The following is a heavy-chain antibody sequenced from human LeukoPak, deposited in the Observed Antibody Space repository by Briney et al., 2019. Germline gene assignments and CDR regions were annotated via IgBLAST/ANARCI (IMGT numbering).Heavy chain of an antibody. CDR1: GGSISSYY. Sequence: PSETLSLTCTVSGGSISSYYWSWIRQPPGKGLEWIGYIYYSGSTNYNPSLKSRVTISVDTSKNQFSLKLSSVTAADTAVYYCASTDIAMYTGAFDIWGQGTMVTVSS. V-gene: IGHV4-59*08. J-gene: IGHJ3*02. CDR3: ASTDIAMYTGAFDI. CDR2: IYYSGST. D-gene: IGHD5-18*01.